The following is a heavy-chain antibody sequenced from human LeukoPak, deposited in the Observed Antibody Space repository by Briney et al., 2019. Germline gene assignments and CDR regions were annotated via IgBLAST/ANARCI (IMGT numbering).Heavy chain of an antibody. D-gene: IGHD2-2*01. CDR3: ARAKVYCSSTSCPQHWFDP. V-gene: IGHV1-69*04. CDR2: IIPIFGIA. J-gene: IGHJ5*02. CDR1: GGTFTSYA. Sequence: SVKVSCKASGGTFTSYAISWVRQAPGQGLEWMGRIIPIFGIANYAQKFQGRVTITADKSTSTAYMELSSLRSEDTAVYYCARAKVYCSSTSCPQHWFDPWGQGTLVTVSS.